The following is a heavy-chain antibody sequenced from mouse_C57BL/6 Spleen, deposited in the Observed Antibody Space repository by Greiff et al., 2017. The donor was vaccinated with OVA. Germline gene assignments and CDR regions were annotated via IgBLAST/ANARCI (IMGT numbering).Heavy chain of an antibody. D-gene: IGHD2-5*01. CDR2: INHDGSST. CDR1: GFTFSDYY. Sequence: EVKLVEPEGGLVQPGRSMKLSCTASGFTFSDYYMAWVRQVPEKGLEWVANINHDGSSTYYLDSLKSRFIISRDNAKNILYMQKSSLKSEDTATYYCARGSNYYYAMDYWGQGTSVTVSS. CDR3: ARGSNYYYAMDY. V-gene: IGHV5-16*01. J-gene: IGHJ4*01.